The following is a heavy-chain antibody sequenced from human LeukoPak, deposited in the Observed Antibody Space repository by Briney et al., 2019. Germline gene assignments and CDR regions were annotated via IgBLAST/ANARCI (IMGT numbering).Heavy chain of an antibody. CDR2: ISAYNGNT. Sequence: ASVTVSCKASGYTFTSYGISWVRQAPGQGLEWMGWISAYNGNTDYAQKLQGRVTMTTDTSTSTAYMELSSLRSEGTAVYYCARGPPLEVPSWYYGMDVWGQGTTVTVSS. J-gene: IGHJ6*02. D-gene: IGHD3-3*01. V-gene: IGHV1-18*01. CDR1: GYTFTSYG. CDR3: ARGPPLEVPSWYYGMDV.